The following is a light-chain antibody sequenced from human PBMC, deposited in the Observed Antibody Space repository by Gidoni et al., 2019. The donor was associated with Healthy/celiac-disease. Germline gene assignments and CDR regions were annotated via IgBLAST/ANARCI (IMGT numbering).Light chain of an antibody. CDR2: DEA. V-gene: IGKV3-11*01. CDR3: QQRSNWPI. J-gene: IGKJ5*01. CDR1: QSVSSY. Sequence: EIVLTQSPATLFLSPGERATLSCRASQSVSSYLAWYHQHPGQAPRRLIYDEANRATGITARFSGSGAGTDFILTISSLEPEDVAVDYCQQRSNWPIVXQXTRLXIK.